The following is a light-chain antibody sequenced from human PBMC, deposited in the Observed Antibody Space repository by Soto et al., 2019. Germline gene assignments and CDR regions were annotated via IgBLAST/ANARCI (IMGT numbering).Light chain of an antibody. Sequence: EIVMTQSPATLSVSPGERATLSCRASQSISSNLAWYQQNPGQAPRLLIYGASTRATGIPATFSGSGSGTEFTLTISSLQSEDFAFYYCQQYNSWPFTFGPGTKVDIK. V-gene: IGKV3-15*01. J-gene: IGKJ3*01. CDR3: QQYNSWPFT. CDR2: GAS. CDR1: QSISSN.